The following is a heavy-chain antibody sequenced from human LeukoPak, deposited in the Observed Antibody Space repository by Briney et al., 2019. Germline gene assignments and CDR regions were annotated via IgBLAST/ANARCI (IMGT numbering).Heavy chain of an antibody. CDR3: ARGSSGYYCDHFQT. D-gene: IGHD3-22*01. Sequence: GGSLRLSCAASGFTFSNHWMTWIRQAPGKGPGWVANIKQDGIEKYYADSVEGRFTVSRDNTKKTLFLQMHTLRAEDTAVYYCARGSSGYYCDHFQTWGQGSLVTVSS. V-gene: IGHV3-7*01. CDR1: GFTFSNHW. CDR2: IKQDGIEK. J-gene: IGHJ1*01.